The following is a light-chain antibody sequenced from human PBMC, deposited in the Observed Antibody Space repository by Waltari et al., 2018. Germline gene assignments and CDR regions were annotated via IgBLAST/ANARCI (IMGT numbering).Light chain of an antibody. CDR3: VAWDASLNGWV. CDR2: TDK. Sequence: QSVLTQPPSASGTPGQRVTTSCSGSNANIGGKTVNWYQQVPGAAPKPLIYTDKLRPSGVPDRFSGSRSGTSASLAISGLQSEDEADYYCVAWDASLNGWVFGGGTKLTV. J-gene: IGLJ3*02. V-gene: IGLV1-44*01. CDR1: NANIGGKT.